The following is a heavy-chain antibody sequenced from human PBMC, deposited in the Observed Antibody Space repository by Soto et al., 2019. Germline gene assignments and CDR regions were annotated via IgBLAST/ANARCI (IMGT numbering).Heavy chain of an antibody. CDR1: GFTFSSYA. Sequence: GGSLRLSCAASGFTFSSYAMHWVRQAPGKGLEWVAVISYDGSNKYYADSVKGRFTISRDNSKNTLYLQMNSLRAEDTAVYYCARDFDSNYGMDVWGQGTTVTVSS. CDR2: ISYDGSNK. V-gene: IGHV3-30-3*01. J-gene: IGHJ6*02. CDR3: ARDFDSNYGMDV.